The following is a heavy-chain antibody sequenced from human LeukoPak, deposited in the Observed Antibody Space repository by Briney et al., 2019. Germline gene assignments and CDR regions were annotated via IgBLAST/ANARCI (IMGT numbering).Heavy chain of an antibody. V-gene: IGHV1-2*02. CDR1: GYTFTGYY. CDR2: INPNSGGT. D-gene: IGHD6-13*01. CDR3: ATIYSSSGSLYFDY. Sequence: GASVKVSCKASGYTFTGYYMHWVRQAPGQGLEWMGWINPNSGGTNYAQKFQGRVTMTRDTSISTAYMELSRLRSDDTAVYYCATIYSSSGSLYFDYWGQGTLVTVSS. J-gene: IGHJ4*02.